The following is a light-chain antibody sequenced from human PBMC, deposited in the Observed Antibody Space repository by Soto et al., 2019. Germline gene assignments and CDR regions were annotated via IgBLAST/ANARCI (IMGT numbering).Light chain of an antibody. V-gene: IGKV1-5*03. J-gene: IGKJ4*01. CDR3: QQCKDWPLT. CDR2: KAS. Sequence: DIQMTQSPSTLSGSVGDRVTITCRASQTISSWLAWYQQKPGKAPKLLIYKASTLKSGVPSRFSGSGSGTEFTLTISSLQSEDFAVYYCQQCKDWPLTFGGGTKVDIK. CDR1: QTISSW.